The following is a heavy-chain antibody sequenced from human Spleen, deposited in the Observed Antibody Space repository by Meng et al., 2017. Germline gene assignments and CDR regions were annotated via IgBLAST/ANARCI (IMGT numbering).Heavy chain of an antibody. CDR3: ARDAIGGSLDYVWGTHSFDY. V-gene: IGHV3-21*01. D-gene: IGHD3-16*01. CDR1: GFTFSSYS. J-gene: IGHJ4*02. Sequence: GESLKISCAASGFTFSSYSMNWVRQAPGKGLEWVSSITSSGSYIYYADSVKGRFTISRDNAQNSLFLQMNSLRAEDTAVYYCARDAIGGSLDYVWGTHSFDYWGQGALVTVSS. CDR2: ITSSGSYI.